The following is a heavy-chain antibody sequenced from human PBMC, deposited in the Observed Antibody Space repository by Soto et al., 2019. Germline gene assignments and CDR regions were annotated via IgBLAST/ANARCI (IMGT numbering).Heavy chain of an antibody. V-gene: IGHV4-31*03. CDR1: GGSISSGGYY. J-gene: IGHJ3*01. D-gene: IGHD4-4*01. CDR3: ASGFNYCKQDAFDV. CDR2: IFYGGPD. Sequence: QVQLQESGPGLVKPSQTLSVTCTVSGGSISSGGYYWSWMRQHPGKGLEWIGYIFYGGPDYYNASLKKRVTTSVDTSKGQFPLKLSLVTAAVTAVYYCASGFNYCKQDAFDVWGQGTMVTAS.